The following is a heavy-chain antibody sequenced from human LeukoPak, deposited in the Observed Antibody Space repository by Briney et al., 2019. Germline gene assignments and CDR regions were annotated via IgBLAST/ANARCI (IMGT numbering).Heavy chain of an antibody. Sequence: SETLSLTCTVSGGSISSSSYYWGWIRQPPGKGLEWIGSIYYSGSTYYNPSLKSRVTISIDTSKNKFSLKLTAVTAADTAIYYCARDAPFYYHSSGYSAAEDAFDVWGHGTMVSVSS. J-gene: IGHJ3*01. CDR1: GGSISSSSYY. CDR3: ARDAPFYYHSSGYSAAEDAFDV. CDR2: IYYSGST. V-gene: IGHV4-39*07. D-gene: IGHD3-22*01.